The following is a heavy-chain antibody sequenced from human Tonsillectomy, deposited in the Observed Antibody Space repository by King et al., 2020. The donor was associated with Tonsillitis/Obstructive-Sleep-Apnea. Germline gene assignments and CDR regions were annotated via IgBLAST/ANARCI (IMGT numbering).Heavy chain of an antibody. CDR2: ISDSGAGT. D-gene: IGHD6-19*01. J-gene: IGHJ6*03. V-gene: IGHV3-23*04. CDR3: AGGPAGADYYYMDV. Sequence: VQLVQSGGGLVQPGGSLRLSCAAFGFTFRNYAMSWVRQAPGKGLECVSVISDSGAGTYYADSVKGRFTISRDNSRHTLYLQRNSLRADDTAVYYCAGGPAGADYYYMDVWGTGTTVTVSS. CDR1: GFTFRNYA.